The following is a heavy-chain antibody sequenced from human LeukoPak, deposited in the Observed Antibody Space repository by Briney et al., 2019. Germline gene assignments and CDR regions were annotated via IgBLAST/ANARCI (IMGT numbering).Heavy chain of an antibody. V-gene: IGHV3-33*01. CDR1: GFTFSTYG. CDR3: ARAVGPFDY. Sequence: SGGSLRLSCAASGFTFSTYGMHWVRQAPDKGLEWVAVIWNDGSNKYYADSVKGRFTISRDNSKNTLYLQMNSLRTEDTAVYYCARAVGPFDYWGQGTLVTVSS. D-gene: IGHD2-15*01. J-gene: IGHJ4*02. CDR2: IWNDGSNK.